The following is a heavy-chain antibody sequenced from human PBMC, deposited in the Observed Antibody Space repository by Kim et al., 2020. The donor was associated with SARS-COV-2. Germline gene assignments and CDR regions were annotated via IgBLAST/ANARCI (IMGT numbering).Heavy chain of an antibody. D-gene: IGHD5-18*01. V-gene: IGHV3-21*01. Sequence: DSVKGRFTIARDNAKNSLYLQMNSLRAEDTAVYYCARAERGYSYGLFDYWGQGTLVTVSS. J-gene: IGHJ4*02. CDR3: ARAERGYSYGLFDY.